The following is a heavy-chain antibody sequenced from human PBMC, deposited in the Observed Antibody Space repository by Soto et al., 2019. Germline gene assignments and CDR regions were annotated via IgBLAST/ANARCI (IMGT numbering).Heavy chain of an antibody. V-gene: IGHV1-18*01. D-gene: IGHD5-18*01. CDR2: ISAYNGNT. CDR3: ARDFTAMVTFWFDP. Sequence: GASVKVSCKASGYTFTSYGMSWVRQAPGQGLEWMGWISAYNGNTNYAQKLQGRVTMTTDTSTSTAYMELRSLRSDDTAVYYCARDFTAMVTFWFDPWGQGTLVTVSS. J-gene: IGHJ5*02. CDR1: GYTFTSYG.